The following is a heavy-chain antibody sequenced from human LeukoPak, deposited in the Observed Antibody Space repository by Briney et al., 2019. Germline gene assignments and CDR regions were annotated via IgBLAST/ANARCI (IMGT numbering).Heavy chain of an antibody. V-gene: IGHV1-2*02. CDR2: INPNSGGT. J-gene: IGHJ6*02. CDR1: GYTFTGYY. Sequence: ASVKVSCKASGYTFTGYYMHWVRQALGQGLEWMGWINPNSGGTNYAQKFQGRVTMTRDTSISTAYMELSRLRSDDTAVYYCARVIYSARGYCSSTSCSTGGMDVWGQGTTVTVSS. CDR3: ARVIYSARGYCSSTSCSTGGMDV. D-gene: IGHD2-2*01.